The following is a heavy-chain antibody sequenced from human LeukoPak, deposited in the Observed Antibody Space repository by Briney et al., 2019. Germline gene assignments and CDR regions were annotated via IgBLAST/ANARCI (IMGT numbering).Heavy chain of an antibody. CDR1: GGSISSSSYY. V-gene: IGHV4-39*07. J-gene: IGHJ6*03. CDR3: ASSGSYLAYYYYYMDV. D-gene: IGHD1-26*01. CDR2: INHSGST. Sequence: PSETLSLTCTVSGGSISSSSYYWGWIRQPPGKGLEWIGEINHSGSTNYNPSLKSRVTISVDTSKNQFSLKLSSVTAADTAVYYCASSGSYLAYYYYYMDVWGKGTTVTISS.